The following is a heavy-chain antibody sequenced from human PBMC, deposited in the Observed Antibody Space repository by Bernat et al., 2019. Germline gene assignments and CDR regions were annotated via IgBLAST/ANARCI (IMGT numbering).Heavy chain of an antibody. D-gene: IGHD3-10*01. V-gene: IGHV3-33*01. Sequence: QVQLVESGGGVVQPGRSLRLSCAASGFTFSSYGTHWVRQAPGKGLEWVAVIWYDGSNKYYADSVKGRFTISRDNSKNTLYLQMNSLRAEDTAVYYCARGGLWFGESTNNGFDPWGQGTLVTVSS. J-gene: IGHJ5*02. CDR3: ARGGLWFGESTNNGFDP. CDR1: GFTFSSYG. CDR2: IWYDGSNK.